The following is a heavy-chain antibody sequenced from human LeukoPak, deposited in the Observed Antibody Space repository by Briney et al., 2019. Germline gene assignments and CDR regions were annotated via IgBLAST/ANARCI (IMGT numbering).Heavy chain of an antibody. Sequence: GGSLRLSCAASGFTFSSYEMNWVRQAPGKGLEWVSYISSSGSTIYYADSVKGRFTISRDNAKNSLYLQMNSLRAEDTAVYYCAKTTDNYYYYYKDVWGKGTTVTVSS. D-gene: IGHD4-17*01. J-gene: IGHJ6*03. CDR3: AKTTDNYYYYYKDV. V-gene: IGHV3-48*03. CDR1: GFTFSSYE. CDR2: ISSSGSTI.